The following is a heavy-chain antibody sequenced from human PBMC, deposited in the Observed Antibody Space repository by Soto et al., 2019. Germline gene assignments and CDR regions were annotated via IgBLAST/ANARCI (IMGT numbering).Heavy chain of an antibody. CDR2: ISAYNGNT. CDR3: ARDLIVVVPAAIWGGLGVDY. J-gene: IGHJ4*02. D-gene: IGHD2-2*02. CDR1: GYTFTSYG. Sequence: QVQLVQSGAEVKKPGASVKVSCKASGYTFTSYGISWVRQAPGQGLEWMGWISAYNGNTNYAQKLQGRVTMTTDTPTSTAYMGLRSLRSDDTAGYYCARDLIVVVPAAIWGGLGVDYWGQGTLVTVSS. V-gene: IGHV1-18*01.